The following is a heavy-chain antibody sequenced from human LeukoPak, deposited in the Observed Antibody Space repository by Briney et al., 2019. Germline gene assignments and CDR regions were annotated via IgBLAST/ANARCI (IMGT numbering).Heavy chain of an antibody. V-gene: IGHV3-74*01. Sequence: AGSLRLSCAASGFTFSNFWMHWVRQAPGKGLVWVSRINSDGSDTSYADSVKGRLTISRDNAKNTLYLQMNSLRAEDTAIYYCVGGYDPHYWGQGTLVTVSS. D-gene: IGHD2-8*02. J-gene: IGHJ4*02. CDR2: INSDGSDT. CDR3: VGGYDPHY. CDR1: GFTFSNFW.